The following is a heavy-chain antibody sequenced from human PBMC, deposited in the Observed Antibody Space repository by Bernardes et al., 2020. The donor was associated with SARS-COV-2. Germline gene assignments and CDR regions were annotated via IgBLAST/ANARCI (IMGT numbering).Heavy chain of an antibody. Sequence: GGSLRLSCAVSGFTLNNYWMTWVRQAPGKGLERVANINVDGSEKYYVDSAKGRFTIYRDNAKKSVYLQMNSLRAEDTAVYYCARENYTEGGLDIWGQGTMVTVSS. J-gene: IGHJ3*02. V-gene: IGHV3-7*01. CDR1: GFTLNNYW. CDR3: ARENYTEGGLDI. D-gene: IGHD2-2*02. CDR2: INVDGSEK.